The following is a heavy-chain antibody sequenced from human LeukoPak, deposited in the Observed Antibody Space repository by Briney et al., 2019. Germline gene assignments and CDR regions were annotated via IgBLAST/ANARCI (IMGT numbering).Heavy chain of an antibody. V-gene: IGHV3-23*01. J-gene: IGHJ4*02. CDR2: ISDGGGST. CDR1: GFTFSGYA. CDR3: AVDPGSFDY. Sequence: GWSLRLSCTASGFTFSGYAMSWVRQAPGKGLEWVSAISDGGGSTHYADSVKGRFTISRDNFKDTLYLQMNSLRAEDTAVYYCAVDPGSFDYWGQGTLVTVSS. D-gene: IGHD3-10*01.